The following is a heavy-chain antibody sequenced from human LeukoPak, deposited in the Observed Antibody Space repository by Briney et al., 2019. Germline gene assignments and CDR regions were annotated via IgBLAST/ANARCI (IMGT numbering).Heavy chain of an antibody. Sequence: SGGSLRLSCAASGFIFSTYEMNWVRQAPGKGLEWVSYISSSGTTIFYPDSVKGRFTISRDNSKTTLFLHMNGLRAEDTAVYYCAKDPDCTSGVCYTFFDYWGQGTLVTVSS. CDR1: GFIFSTYE. D-gene: IGHD2-8*01. CDR2: ISSSGTTI. V-gene: IGHV3-48*03. J-gene: IGHJ4*02. CDR3: AKDPDCTSGVCYTFFDY.